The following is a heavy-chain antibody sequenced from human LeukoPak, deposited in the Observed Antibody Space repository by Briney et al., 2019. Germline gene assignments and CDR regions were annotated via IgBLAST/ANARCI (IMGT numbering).Heavy chain of an antibody. CDR3: ASLASIGRAGPMGY. CDR1: GYSFTSYW. Sequence: GESLKISCKGSGYSFTSYWLGWVRQIPGKGLEGMGIIYPGDSDNRYSPSFQGQVPLPADKSLDPAYLPWSSLKTSEPATVYCASLASIGRAGPMGYWGQGTLVTVSS. CDR2: IYPGDSDN. J-gene: IGHJ4*02. D-gene: IGHD6-19*01. V-gene: IGHV5-51*01.